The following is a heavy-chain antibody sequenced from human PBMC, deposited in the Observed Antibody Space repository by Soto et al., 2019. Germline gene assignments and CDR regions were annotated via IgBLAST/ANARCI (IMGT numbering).Heavy chain of an antibody. V-gene: IGHV1-69*13. CDR2: IIPIFGTA. Sequence: SVKVSCKASGGTFSSYAISWVRQAPGQGLEWMGGIIPIFGTANYAQKFQGRVTITADESTSTAYMELSSLRSEDTAVYYCARDDRRAWGIGHYPYNWFDPWGQGTLVTVSS. CDR1: GGTFSSYA. J-gene: IGHJ5*02. CDR3: ARDDRRAWGIGHYPYNWFDP. D-gene: IGHD3-16*01.